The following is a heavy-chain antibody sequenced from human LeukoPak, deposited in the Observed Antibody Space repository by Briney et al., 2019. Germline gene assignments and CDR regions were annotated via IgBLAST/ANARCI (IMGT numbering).Heavy chain of an antibody. CDR2: INSDGSDT. Sequence: GGSLRLSCAASGFTFRNHWMHWVRQAPGKGLVWVARINSDGSDTSHADSVEGRFTISRDNAKDTLYLQMNSLRVEDTAVYYCARNNWGIDYWGQGTLVTVSS. J-gene: IGHJ4*02. CDR1: GFTFRNHW. V-gene: IGHV3-74*01. D-gene: IGHD7-27*01. CDR3: ARNNWGIDY.